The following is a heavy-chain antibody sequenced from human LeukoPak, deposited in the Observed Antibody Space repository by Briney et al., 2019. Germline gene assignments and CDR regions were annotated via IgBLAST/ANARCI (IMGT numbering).Heavy chain of an antibody. CDR3: ARPRLLFGSGPILV. CDR1: GASFSGYS. J-gene: IGHJ4*02. D-gene: IGHD3-10*01. CDR2: FSHTGSP. Sequence: PSETLSLTCAISGASFSGYSWTWIRQPPGKGLERIGEFSHTGSPIYNPSLKSRVNISIDTSKNQFSLRLTSVTAADTAVYFCARPRLLFGSGPILVWGQGTLVTVSS. V-gene: IGHV4-34*01.